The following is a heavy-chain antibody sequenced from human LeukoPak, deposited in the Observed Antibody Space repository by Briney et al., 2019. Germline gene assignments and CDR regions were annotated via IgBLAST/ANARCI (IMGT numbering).Heavy chain of an antibody. J-gene: IGHJ4*02. CDR2: ISPNNGNT. CDR3: ATDLGYCSSTTCDTFDY. CDR1: GYTFVDYG. D-gene: IGHD2-2*01. V-gene: IGHV1-18*01. Sequence: ASVKVSCKASGYTFVDYGFIWVRQAPGHGLEWMGWISPNNGNTDYAQKFQGRVTLTIETSSNTTFMELRSLTSDDTAVYYCATDLGYCSSTTCDTFDYWGQGTLVTVSS.